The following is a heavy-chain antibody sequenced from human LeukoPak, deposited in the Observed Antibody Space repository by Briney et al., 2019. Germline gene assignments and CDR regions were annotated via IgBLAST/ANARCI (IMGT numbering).Heavy chain of an antibody. Sequence: PGGSLRISCAASGFTFSDYYMSWIRQAPGKGLEWISYISGSGNSTYYADSVKGRFTISRDSANNSLYLQMNSLRVDDTAVYYCARDRRWLQFWGQGTLVIVSS. CDR2: ISGSGNST. J-gene: IGHJ4*02. V-gene: IGHV3-11*01. D-gene: IGHD5-24*01. CDR3: ARDRRWLQF. CDR1: GFTFSDYY.